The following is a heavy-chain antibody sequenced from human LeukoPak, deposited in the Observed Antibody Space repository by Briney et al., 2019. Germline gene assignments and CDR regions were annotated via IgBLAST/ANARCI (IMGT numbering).Heavy chain of an antibody. CDR1: GYNFFSYW. CDR3: TRQPGSGTDYFDY. V-gene: IGHV5-51*01. J-gene: IGHJ4*02. Sequence: GESLKISCKGSGYNFFSYWIGWVRQMPGKGLEWLGIIYPGDSSTRYSPSFQGQVTIPADKSISTVYLQWTSLKASDTAMYFCTRQPGSGTDYFDYWGQGTLVTVSS. CDR2: IYPGDSST. D-gene: IGHD3-10*01.